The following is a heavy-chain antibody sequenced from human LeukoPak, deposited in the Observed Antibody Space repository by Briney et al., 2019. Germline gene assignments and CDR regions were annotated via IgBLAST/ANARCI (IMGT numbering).Heavy chain of an antibody. J-gene: IGHJ3*02. CDR1: GYTFIGYY. V-gene: IGHV1-2*06. Sequence: GASVKVSCKASGYTFIGYYIHWVRQAPGQGLEWMGRINPRTDSTNFAQKFQGRVTMTRNTSSDTAYMDLSRLTSDDTATYYCARVGPIYFNAFDIWGRGTMVTVSS. CDR3: ARVGPIYFNAFDI. CDR2: INPRTDST. D-gene: IGHD2/OR15-2a*01.